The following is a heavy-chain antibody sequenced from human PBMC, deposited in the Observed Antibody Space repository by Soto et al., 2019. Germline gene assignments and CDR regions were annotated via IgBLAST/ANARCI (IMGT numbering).Heavy chain of an antibody. J-gene: IGHJ4*02. V-gene: IGHV3-15*01. CDR1: GFTFSNAW. CDR3: TRLPDY. D-gene: IGHD4-17*01. Sequence: GGSLRLSCAASGFTFSNAWMSWVRQAPGKGLEWVGRIKRKSDGETTDYVAPVKGRFTISRDDSKNTLYLQMNSLKTEDTAMYYCTRLPDYWGQGTLVTVSS. CDR2: IKRKSDGETT.